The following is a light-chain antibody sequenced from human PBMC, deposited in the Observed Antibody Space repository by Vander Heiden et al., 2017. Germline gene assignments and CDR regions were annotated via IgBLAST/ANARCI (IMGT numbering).Light chain of an antibody. V-gene: IGKV4-1*01. CDR2: WAT. Sequence: DIVMTQSPDSMAVSLGEGATILSKSSQRVLYSSNNKNYLAWQQQKPEQPPKLLIYWATTREAGVPDRISGSGSGTDSTLTISILPAEDVAVYYWQQYYSTPPAFGQGTKVEIK. J-gene: IGKJ1*01. CDR3: QQYYSTPPA. CDR1: QRVLYSSNNKNY.